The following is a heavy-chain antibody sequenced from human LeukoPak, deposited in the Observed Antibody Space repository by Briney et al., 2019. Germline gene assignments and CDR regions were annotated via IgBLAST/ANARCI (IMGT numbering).Heavy chain of an antibody. CDR2: INPNSGGT. V-gene: IGHV1-2*02. J-gene: IGHJ5*02. D-gene: IGHD3-22*01. CDR3: APLSSGYLWRRNNWFDP. Sequence: ASVKVSCKASGYTFTGYYMHWVRQAPGQGLEWMGWINPNSGGTNYAQKFQGRVTMTRDTSISTAYMELSRLRSEDTAVYYCAPLSSGYLWRRNNWFDPWGQGTLVTVSS. CDR1: GYTFTGYY.